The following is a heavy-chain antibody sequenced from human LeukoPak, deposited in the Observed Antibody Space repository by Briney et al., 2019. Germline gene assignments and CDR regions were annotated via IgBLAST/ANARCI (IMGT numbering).Heavy chain of an antibody. CDR3: ARGGQGWYAGMDV. CDR2: ISAGNDNT. CDR1: GYNVIDYG. Sequence: ASVKVSCKVSGYNVIDYGLHWVRQAPGQSLEWMGWISAGNDNTKDSQKVYGRFAITRDRSASTVYMELRSLTSEDTAVYYCARGGQGWYAGMDVWGQGTTVTVSS. V-gene: IGHV1-3*01. D-gene: IGHD2-15*01. J-gene: IGHJ6*02.